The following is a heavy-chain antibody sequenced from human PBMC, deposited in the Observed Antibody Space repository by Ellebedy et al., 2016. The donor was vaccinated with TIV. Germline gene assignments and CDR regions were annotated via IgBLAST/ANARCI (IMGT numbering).Heavy chain of an antibody. CDR2: IYYSGST. CDR1: GASISSSRCF. CDR3: ASSGADYFDY. V-gene: IGHV4-39*07. Sequence: GSLRLSCTVSGASISSSRCFWGWIRQPPGKGLEWIGTIYYSGSTNYNPSLKSRVTISIDTSKNQFSLKLSSVTAADTAVYYCASSGADYFDYWGQGTLVTVSS. D-gene: IGHD4/OR15-4a*01. J-gene: IGHJ4*02.